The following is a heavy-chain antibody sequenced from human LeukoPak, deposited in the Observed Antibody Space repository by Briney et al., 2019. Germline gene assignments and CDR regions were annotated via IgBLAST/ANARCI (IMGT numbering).Heavy chain of an antibody. J-gene: IGHJ5*02. D-gene: IGHD1-1*01. CDR3: ARGRRQLERQMYWFDP. CDR2: ISAYNGNT. Sequence: ASVKVSCQSSGYTFTSYGISWVRQPPGQGLEWMGWISAYNGNTNYAQKLQGRVTMNTDTSTSTDYMELRSLRSDDTAVYYCARGRRQLERQMYWFDPWGQGTLVTVSS. CDR1: GYTFTSYG. V-gene: IGHV1-18*01.